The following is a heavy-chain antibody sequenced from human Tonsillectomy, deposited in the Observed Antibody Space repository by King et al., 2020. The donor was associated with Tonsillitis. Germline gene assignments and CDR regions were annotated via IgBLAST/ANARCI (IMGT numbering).Heavy chain of an antibody. CDR1: GFTFSSYS. J-gene: IGHJ4*02. Sequence: VQLVESGGGLVKPGGSLRLSCVASGFTFSSYSVNWVRQAPGKGLEWVSSISSSSSYIYYADSVKGRFTISRDNAKNSLYLQMNSLRAEDTAVYYCARGGEYYDILGNYWGQRTLVTVSS. V-gene: IGHV3-21*01. CDR3: ARGGEYYDILGNY. CDR2: ISSSSSYI. D-gene: IGHD3-9*01.